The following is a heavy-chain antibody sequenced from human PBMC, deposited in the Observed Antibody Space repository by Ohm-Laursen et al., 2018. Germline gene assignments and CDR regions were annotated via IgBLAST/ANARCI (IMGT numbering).Heavy chain of an antibody. J-gene: IGHJ4*02. CDR3: AREGDGAVTSDH. D-gene: IGHD4-17*01. V-gene: IGHV3-21*01. CDR2: ISSSSSYI. Sequence: SLRLSCTASGFTFSSYSMNWVRQAPGKGLEWVSSISSSSSYIYYADSVKGRFTISRDNTKNSLYPQMNSLRGEDTAVYYCAREGDGAVTSDHWGQGTLVTVSS. CDR1: GFTFSSYS.